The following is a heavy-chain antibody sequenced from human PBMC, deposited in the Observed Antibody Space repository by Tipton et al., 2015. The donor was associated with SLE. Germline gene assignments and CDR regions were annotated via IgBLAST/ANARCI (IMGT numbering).Heavy chain of an antibody. CDR2: IRYDGSNK. CDR1: GFTFSSYG. J-gene: IGHJ6*03. CDR3: ARGGGSSWSNYYYYMDV. D-gene: IGHD6-13*01. V-gene: IGHV3-30*02. Sequence: LRLSCAASGFTFSSYGMHWVRQAPGKGLEWVAFIRYDGSNKYYADSVKGRFTISRDNSKNTLYLQMNSLRAEDTAVYYCARGGGSSWSNYYYYMDVWGKGTTVTVSS.